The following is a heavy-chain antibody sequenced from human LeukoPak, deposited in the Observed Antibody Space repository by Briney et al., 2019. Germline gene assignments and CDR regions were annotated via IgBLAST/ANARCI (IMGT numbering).Heavy chain of an antibody. CDR3: ATGRPEVVVVAATDYFDY. Sequence: ASVKVSCKVSGYTLTELSMHWMRQAPGKGLEWMGGFDPEDGETIYAQKFQGRVTMTEDTSTDTAYMELSSLRSEDTAVYYCATGRPEVVVVAATDYFDYWGQGTLVTVSS. CDR2: FDPEDGET. V-gene: IGHV1-24*01. CDR1: GYTLTELS. J-gene: IGHJ4*02. D-gene: IGHD2-15*01.